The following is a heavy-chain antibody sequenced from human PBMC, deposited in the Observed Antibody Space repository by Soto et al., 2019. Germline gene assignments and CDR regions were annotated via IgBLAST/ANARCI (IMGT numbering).Heavy chain of an antibody. J-gene: IGHJ4*02. CDR3: AKEDWNYDGTSYFDY. Sequence: PVGSLRLSCAASGFTFSSYGMHWVRQAPGKGLEWVAVISYDGSNKYYADSVKGRFTISRDNSKNTLYLQMNSLRAEDTAVYYCAKEDWNYDGTSYFDYWGQGTLVTVSS. V-gene: IGHV3-30*18. CDR2: ISYDGSNK. CDR1: GFTFSSYG. D-gene: IGHD1-7*01.